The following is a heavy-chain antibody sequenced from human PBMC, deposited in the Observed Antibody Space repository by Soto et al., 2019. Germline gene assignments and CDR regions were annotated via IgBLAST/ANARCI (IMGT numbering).Heavy chain of an antibody. CDR1: GGSISSGGYY. D-gene: IGHD3-22*01. CDR2: IYYSGST. CDR3: ARVPSYYYDSSGYQNWFDP. Sequence: PSETLSLTCTVSGGSISSGGYYWSWIRQHPGKGLEWIGYIYYSGSTYYNPSLKSRVTISVDTSKNQFSLKLSSVTAADTAVYYCARVPSYYYDSSGYQNWFDPWGQGTLVTVSS. J-gene: IGHJ5*02. V-gene: IGHV4-31*03.